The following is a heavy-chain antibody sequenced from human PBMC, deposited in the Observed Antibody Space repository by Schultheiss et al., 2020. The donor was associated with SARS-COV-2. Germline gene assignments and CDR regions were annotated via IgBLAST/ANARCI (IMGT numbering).Heavy chain of an antibody. J-gene: IGHJ3*02. V-gene: IGHV3-7*01. CDR1: GFTFSSYW. CDR2: IKQDGSEK. Sequence: GGSLRLSCAASGFTFSSYWMSWVRQAPGKGLEWVANIKQDGSEKYYVDSVKGRFTISRDNSKNTLYLQMNSLRAEDTAVYYCALKKSPYSSSWYIRDDAFDIWGQGTMVTVSS. CDR3: ALKKSPYSSSWYIRDDAFDI. D-gene: IGHD6-13*01.